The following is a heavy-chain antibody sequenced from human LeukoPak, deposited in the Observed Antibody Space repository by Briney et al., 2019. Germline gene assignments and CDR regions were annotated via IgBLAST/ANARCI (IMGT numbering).Heavy chain of an antibody. Sequence: GESLKISCKGSGYSFTSYWIGWVRQMPGKGLEWMGIIYPGDSDTRYSPSFQGQVTISADKSISTAYLQWSSLKASDTAMYYCARAPWVGITGTTGAFDIWGQGTMVTVSS. CDR3: ARAPWVGITGTTGAFDI. J-gene: IGHJ3*02. V-gene: IGHV5-51*01. CDR2: IYPGDSDT. CDR1: GYSFTSYW. D-gene: IGHD1-7*01.